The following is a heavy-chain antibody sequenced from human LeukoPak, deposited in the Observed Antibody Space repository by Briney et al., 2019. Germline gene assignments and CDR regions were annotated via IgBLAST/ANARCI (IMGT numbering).Heavy chain of an antibody. V-gene: IGHV3-74*01. J-gene: IGHJ5*02. CDR3: ARDPTGVGARGNWVDP. Sequence: GGSLRLSCAASGFTFSKFWMHWIRQAPGKGLVWISRINGDGTTTNCADSVKGRFTVSRDNAKNTLHLQMNSLRAEDTAVYYCARDPTGVGARGNWVDPWGQGSLVTVSS. D-gene: IGHD1-26*01. CDR2: INGDGTTT. CDR1: GFTFSKFW.